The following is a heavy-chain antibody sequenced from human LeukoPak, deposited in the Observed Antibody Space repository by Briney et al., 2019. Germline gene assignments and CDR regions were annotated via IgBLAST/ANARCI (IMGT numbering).Heavy chain of an antibody. J-gene: IGHJ4*02. CDR3: ARDYTTEEGDY. D-gene: IGHD4-17*01. V-gene: IGHV1-18*01. CDR1: GYTFTSYG. Sequence: ASAKVSCKASGYTFTSYGISWVRQAPGQGLEWMGWISAYNGNTNYAQKLQGRVTMTADTSTSTAYTELRSLRSDDTAVYYCARDYTTEEGDYWGQGTLVTVSS. CDR2: ISAYNGNT.